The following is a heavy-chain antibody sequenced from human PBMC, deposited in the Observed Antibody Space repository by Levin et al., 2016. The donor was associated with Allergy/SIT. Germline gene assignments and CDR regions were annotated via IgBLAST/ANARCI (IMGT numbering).Heavy chain of an antibody. Sequence: WVRQAPGQGLEWMGGIIPIFGTANYAQKFQGRVTITADESTSTAYMELSSLRSEDTAVYYCARDRGSSWHRGFFDYWGQGTLVTVSS. V-gene: IGHV1-69*01. D-gene: IGHD6-13*01. CDR3: ARDRGSSWHRGFFDY. CDR2: IIPIFGTA. J-gene: IGHJ4*02.